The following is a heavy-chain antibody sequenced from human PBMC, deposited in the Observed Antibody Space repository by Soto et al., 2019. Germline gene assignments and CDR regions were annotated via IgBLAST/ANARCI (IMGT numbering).Heavy chain of an antibody. Sequence: QVQLVESGGGVVQPGTSLRLSCAASGFTFSSFGIHWVRQAPGKWLEWVAVISYDGIDKNYGDSVKGRFTISRENSKNMVYMRMNTLRIEDKAVYHCAKDLREMATIRPDYWGQGVLVAVSS. J-gene: IGHJ4*02. CDR2: ISYDGIDK. CDR3: AKDLREMATIRPDY. CDR1: GFTFSSFG. V-gene: IGHV3-30*18. D-gene: IGHD5-12*01.